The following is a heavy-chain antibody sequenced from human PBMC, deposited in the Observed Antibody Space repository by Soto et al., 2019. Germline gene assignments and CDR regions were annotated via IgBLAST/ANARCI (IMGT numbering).Heavy chain of an antibody. J-gene: IGHJ4*02. CDR3: AKDLGYCSGGSCLFDY. V-gene: IGHV3-23*01. D-gene: IGHD2-15*01. CDR2: ISGSGGST. Sequence: LRLSCAASGFTFSSYAMSWVRQAPGKGLEWVSAISGSGGSTYYADSVKGRFTISRDNSKNTLYLQMNSLRAEDTAVYYCAKDLGYCSGGSCLFDYWGQGTLVTVSS. CDR1: GFTFSSYA.